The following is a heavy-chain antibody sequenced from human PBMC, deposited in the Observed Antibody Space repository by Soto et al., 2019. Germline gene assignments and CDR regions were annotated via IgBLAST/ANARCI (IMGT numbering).Heavy chain of an antibody. CDR3: ARHRGPAPVY. Sequence: QVQLQESCPGLVKPSETLSLTCTVSGGSISGYYWTWIRQPPGKGLEWVGRLFYGGTTDSNPSLKSRLNMSVDTSKNHFSLKLRSVTAADTAVYYCARHRGPAPVYWGQGTLVTASS. CDR2: LFYGGTT. J-gene: IGHJ4*02. D-gene: IGHD3-10*01. V-gene: IGHV4-59*04. CDR1: GGSISGYY.